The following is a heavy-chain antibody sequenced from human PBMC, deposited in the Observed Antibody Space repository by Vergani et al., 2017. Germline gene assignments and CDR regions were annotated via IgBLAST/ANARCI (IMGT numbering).Heavy chain of an antibody. Sequence: QMQLQESGPGLVKASETLSLTCTVSGDSIISRSYYWGWIRQPPGNWLEWIGSIYNSGNGDSSSSLKSRVTISAETSKNQFSLRLTSVTAADTAVYYCASGKYYSDSTSHFRGRYFDVWGRGTLVTVPS. CDR3: ASGKYYSDSTSHFRGRYFDV. CDR2: IYNSGNG. D-gene: IGHD3-16*01. J-gene: IGHJ2*01. CDR1: GDSIISRSYY. V-gene: IGHV4-39*01.